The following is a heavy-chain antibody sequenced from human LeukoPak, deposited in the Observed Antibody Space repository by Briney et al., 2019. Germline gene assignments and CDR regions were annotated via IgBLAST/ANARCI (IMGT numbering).Heavy chain of an antibody. CDR1: GYSINSGYH. Sequence: LSLTCIVSGYSINSGYHWGWIRQPPGKGLEWISYISISSSTIHYADSVKGRFTISRDNAKNSLYLQMNSLRAEDTAVYYCARVAVAGEDYFYYMDVWGKGTTVTVSS. J-gene: IGHJ6*03. V-gene: IGHV3-11*04. CDR3: ARVAVAGEDYFYYMDV. D-gene: IGHD6-19*01. CDR2: ISISSSTI.